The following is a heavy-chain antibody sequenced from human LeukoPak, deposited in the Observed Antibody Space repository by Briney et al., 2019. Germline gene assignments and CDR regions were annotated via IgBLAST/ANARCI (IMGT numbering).Heavy chain of an antibody. V-gene: IGHV4-4*07. J-gene: IGHJ4*02. D-gene: IGHD6-19*01. CDR3: ARAPEFSSGWLLDC. CDR2: IHTSGST. Sequence: SETLSLTCSVSGGSISTYYGTWIRLSAGKGLEWIGRIHTSGSTNYNPSLKSRVTMSVDTSKNKFSLKVTSVSAADAGVYYCARAPEFSSGWLLDCWGQGSLATVSS. CDR1: GGSISTYY.